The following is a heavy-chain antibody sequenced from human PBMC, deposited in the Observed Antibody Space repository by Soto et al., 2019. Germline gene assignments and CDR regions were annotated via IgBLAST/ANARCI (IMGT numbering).Heavy chain of an antibody. J-gene: IGHJ4*02. CDR1: GYSFTTYW. Sequence: GESLKISCKGSGYSFTTYWIAWVRQMPGKGLEWMGVIYPGDSDTRYSPSFQGQVTISADKSISTAYLQWSSLKASDTAMYYCARHSYDSSGHNDWGQGTLVTGSS. D-gene: IGHD3-22*01. V-gene: IGHV5-51*01. CDR2: IYPGDSDT. CDR3: ARHSYDSSGHND.